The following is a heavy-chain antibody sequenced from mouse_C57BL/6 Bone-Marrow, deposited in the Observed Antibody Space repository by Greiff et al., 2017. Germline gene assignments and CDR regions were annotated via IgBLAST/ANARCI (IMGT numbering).Heavy chain of an antibody. J-gene: IGHJ1*03. D-gene: IGHD2-5*01. V-gene: IGHV1-76*01. CDR2: IYPGSGNT. CDR3: ARGRYSNYDWYFDV. CDR1: GYTFTDYY. Sequence: QVQLKQSGAELVRPGASVKLSCKASGYTFTDYYINWVKQRPGQGLEWIARIYPGSGNTYYNEKFKGKATLTAEKSSSTAYMQLSSLTSEDSAVYFCARGRYSNYDWYFDVWGTGTTVTVSS.